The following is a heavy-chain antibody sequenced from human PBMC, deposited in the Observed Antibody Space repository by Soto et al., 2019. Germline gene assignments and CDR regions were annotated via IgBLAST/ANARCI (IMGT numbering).Heavy chain of an antibody. CDR1: GGSITSGGYS. J-gene: IGHJ6*02. CDR3: ARDYYGMDV. Sequence: QLQLQESGSGLVKPSQTLSLTCTVSGGSITSGGYSWTWIRQSPGKGLEWIGYTYQSGSAYYNPSLKSRVTISADRSKNQLSLNLTSVTAADTAVYYCARDYYGMDVWGQGTTVTVSS. CDR2: TYQSGSA. V-gene: IGHV4-30-2*06.